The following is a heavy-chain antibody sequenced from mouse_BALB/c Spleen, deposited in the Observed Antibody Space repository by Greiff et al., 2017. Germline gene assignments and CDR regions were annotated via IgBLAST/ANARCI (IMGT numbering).Heavy chain of an antibody. CDR1: GFTFSDYG. Sequence: EVKLMESGGDLVKPGGSLKLSCAASGFTFSDYGMAWVRQAPGKGPEWVAFISNLAYSIYYADTVTGRFTISRENAKNTLYLEMSSLRSEDTAMYYCARASLYYGSSDYAMDYWGQGTSVTVSS. CDR3: ARASLYYGSSDYAMDY. V-gene: IGHV5-15*02. CDR2: ISNLAYSI. D-gene: IGHD1-1*01. J-gene: IGHJ4*01.